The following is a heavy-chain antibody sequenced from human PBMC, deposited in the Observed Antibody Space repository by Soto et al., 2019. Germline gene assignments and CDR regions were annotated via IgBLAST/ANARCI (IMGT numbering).Heavy chain of an antibody. Sequence: QITLKESGPTLVEPTQTLTLTCSLSGFSISTSGVGVGWIRQTPGKALEWLVFIYWDDDKRYSPSLKSRLAITKDTSKNQVVLTMTDIDPVDTGTYYCAHRRDYYGDLNSGQFDYWGQGTLVTVSS. V-gene: IGHV2-5*02. CDR1: GFSISTSGVG. J-gene: IGHJ4*02. CDR2: IYWDDDK. CDR3: AHRRDYYGDLNSGQFDY. D-gene: IGHD4-17*01.